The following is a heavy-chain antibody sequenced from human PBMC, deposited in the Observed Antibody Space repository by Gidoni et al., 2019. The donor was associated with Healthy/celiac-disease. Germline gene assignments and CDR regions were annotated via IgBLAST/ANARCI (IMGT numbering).Heavy chain of an antibody. J-gene: IGHJ4*02. CDR2: IYYSGST. V-gene: IGHV4-39*01. Sequence: QLQLQESGPGLVKPSETLSLTCPVPGGSISSSSYYWGWIRQPPGKGLEWIGSIYYSGSTYYNPSLKSRVTISVDTSKNQFSLKLSSVTAADTAVYYCARGPDRAKGCLDYWGQGTLVTVSS. CDR3: ARGPDRAKGCLDY. CDR1: GGSISSSSYY.